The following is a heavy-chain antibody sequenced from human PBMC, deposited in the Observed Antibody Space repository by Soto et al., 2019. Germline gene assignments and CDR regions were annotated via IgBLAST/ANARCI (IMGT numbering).Heavy chain of an antibody. V-gene: IGHV1-69*01. CDR3: ARSQGSSTSLELYYYYYYGMDV. J-gene: IGHJ6*02. CDR1: GGTFSSYA. CDR2: IIPISGTA. Sequence: QVQLVQSGAEVKKPGSSVKVSCTASGGTFSSYAISWVRQAPGQGLEWMGGIIPISGTAIYAQKFQGSVTITADESTSTAYMELSSLRSEDTAVYYCARSQGSSTSLELYYYYYYGMDVWGQGTTVTVSS. D-gene: IGHD2-2*01.